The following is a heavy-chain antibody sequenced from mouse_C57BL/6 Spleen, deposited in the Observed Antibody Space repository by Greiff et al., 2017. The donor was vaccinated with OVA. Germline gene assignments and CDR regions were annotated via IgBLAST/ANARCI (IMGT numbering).Heavy chain of an antibody. CDR2: IYPGSGNT. D-gene: IGHD4-1*01. Sequence: VQRVESGAELVRPGASVKLSCKASGYTFTDYYINWVKQRPGQGLEWIARIYPGSGNTYYNEKFKGKATLTAEKSSSTAYMQLSSLTSEDSAVYFCARGANWDPLDYWGQGTTLTVSS. V-gene: IGHV1-76*01. CDR1: GYTFTDYY. CDR3: ARGANWDPLDY. J-gene: IGHJ2*01.